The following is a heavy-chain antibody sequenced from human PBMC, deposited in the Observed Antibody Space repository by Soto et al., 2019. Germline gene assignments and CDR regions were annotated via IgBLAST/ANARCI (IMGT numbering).Heavy chain of an antibody. V-gene: IGHV1-8*01. D-gene: IGHD3-3*01. J-gene: IGHJ6*02. Sequence: GASVKVSCKASGYTFTSYDINCVRQATGQGLEWMGWMNPNSGNTGYAQKFQGRVTMTRNTSISTAYMELSSLRSEDTAVYYCARIYDFWSDPYYYYGMDVWGQGTTVTVSS. CDR1: GYTFTSYD. CDR2: MNPNSGNT. CDR3: ARIYDFWSDPYYYYGMDV.